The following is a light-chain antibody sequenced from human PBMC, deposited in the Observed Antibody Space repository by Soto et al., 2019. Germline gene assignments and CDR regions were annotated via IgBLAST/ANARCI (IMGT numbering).Light chain of an antibody. CDR3: QQLNSYPRT. V-gene: IGKV1-9*01. CDR2: GAS. CDR1: QGISSY. Sequence: IQLTQSPSSLSASVGDRVTITCRASQGISSYLAWYQQKPGKAPKLLIYGASTLQSGVPSRFSGSGSGTDFTLTISSLQPEDFANYYCQQLNSYPRTFGPWTKVDIK. J-gene: IGKJ3*01.